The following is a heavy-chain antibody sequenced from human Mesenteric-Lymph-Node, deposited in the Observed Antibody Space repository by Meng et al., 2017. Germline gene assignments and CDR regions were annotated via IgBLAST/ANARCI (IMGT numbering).Heavy chain of an antibody. V-gene: IGHV4-38-2*02. CDR3: ARYETLPAACDY. Sequence: SETLSLTCTVSGYSISSGYYWGWIRQPPGKGLEWIGSIYHSGSTYYNPSLKSRVTISVDTSKNQFSLKLSSVTAADTAVYYCARYETLPAACDYWGHGTLVTVSS. J-gene: IGHJ4*01. CDR1: GYSISSGYY. D-gene: IGHD2-2*01. CDR2: IYHSGST.